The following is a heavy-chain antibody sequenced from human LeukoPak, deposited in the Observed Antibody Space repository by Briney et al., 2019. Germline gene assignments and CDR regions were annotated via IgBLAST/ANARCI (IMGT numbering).Heavy chain of an antibody. J-gene: IGHJ4*02. V-gene: IGHV3-21*01. CDR2: ISSSSSYI. CDR1: GFTFNTYT. Sequence: PGGSLRLSCAASGFTFNTYTMNWVRQAPGKGLEWVSSISSSSSYIYYADSVKGRFTISRDNAKNSLYLQMNSLRAEDTAVYYCARDGEYYDFWSGYSPYYFDYWGQGTLVTVSS. CDR3: ARDGEYYDFWSGYSPYYFDY. D-gene: IGHD3-3*01.